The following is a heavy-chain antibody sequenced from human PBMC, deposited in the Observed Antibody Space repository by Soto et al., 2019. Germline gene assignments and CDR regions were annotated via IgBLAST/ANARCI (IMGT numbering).Heavy chain of an antibody. J-gene: IGHJ5*02. CDR3: ARARGYSDSPHEFDP. D-gene: IGHD3-22*01. CDR2: IYGGNGNT. V-gene: IGHV1-3*01. CDR1: GYTITCET. Sequence: ALVKVAGSASGYTITCETIHWVRQAPGQRLEWMGWIYGGNGNTRYSQMFQDRVIITRDTTANTAYMELSSLISEDTAIYYCARARGYSDSPHEFDPWGQGTQVTVSS.